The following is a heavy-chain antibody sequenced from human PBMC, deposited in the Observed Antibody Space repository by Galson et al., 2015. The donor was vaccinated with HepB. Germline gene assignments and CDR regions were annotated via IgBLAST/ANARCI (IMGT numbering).Heavy chain of an antibody. V-gene: IGHV3-23*01. CDR2: ISGNGDST. Sequence: SLRLSCAASGFAFGSYSMSWVRQAPGRGLEWISGISGNGDSTFYADSVKGRFTVSRDNSNNLLYLQMNSLRADDAGLYFCAKGYGLFDSWGQGILVTVSS. CDR1: GFAFGSYS. D-gene: IGHD5-18*01. CDR3: AKGYGLFDS. J-gene: IGHJ5*01.